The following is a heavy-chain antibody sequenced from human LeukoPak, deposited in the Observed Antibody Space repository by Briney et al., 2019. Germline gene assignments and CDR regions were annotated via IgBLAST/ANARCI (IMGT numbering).Heavy chain of an antibody. CDR2: IYYSGST. D-gene: IGHD5-18*01. V-gene: IGHV4-59*01. CDR3: ARVRGDSYGHSYGMDV. Sequence: PSETLSLTCTVSGGSISSYYWSCLRQHPGKGLEWIGYIYYSGSTNYNPSLKSRVTISVDTSKNQFSLKLSSVTAADTAVYYCARVRGDSYGHSYGMDVWGQGTTVTVSS. J-gene: IGHJ6*02. CDR1: GGSISSYY.